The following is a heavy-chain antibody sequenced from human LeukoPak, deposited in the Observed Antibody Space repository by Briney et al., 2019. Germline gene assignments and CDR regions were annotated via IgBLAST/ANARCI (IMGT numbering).Heavy chain of an antibody. Sequence: SETLSLTCAVYDGSFSSYYWSWIRQPPGKGLEWIGYIYYSGSTNYNPSLKSRVTISVDTSKNQFSLKLSSVTAADTAVYYCARVRDDFWSGYPPGYYGMDVWGQGTTVTVSS. J-gene: IGHJ6*02. CDR2: IYYSGST. CDR1: DGSFSSYY. V-gene: IGHV4-59*01. D-gene: IGHD3-3*01. CDR3: ARVRDDFWSGYPPGYYGMDV.